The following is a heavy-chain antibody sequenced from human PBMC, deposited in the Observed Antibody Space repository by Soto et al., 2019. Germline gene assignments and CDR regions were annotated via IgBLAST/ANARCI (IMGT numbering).Heavy chain of an antibody. J-gene: IGHJ4*02. V-gene: IGHV3-23*01. D-gene: IGHD3-22*01. CDR2: ISGSGGST. Sequence: GGSLRLSCAASGFTFSSYAMSWVRQAPGKGLEWVSAISGSGGSTYYADSVKGRFTISRDNSKNTLYLQMNSLRAEDTAVYYCAKDLYSGYYDSSGLFDYWGQGTLVTVSS. CDR3: AKDLYSGYYDSSGLFDY. CDR1: GFTFSSYA.